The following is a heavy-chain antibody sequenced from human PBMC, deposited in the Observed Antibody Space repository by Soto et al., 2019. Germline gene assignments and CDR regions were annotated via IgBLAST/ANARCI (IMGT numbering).Heavy chain of an antibody. V-gene: IGHV3-74*01. CDR3: AREVMGCAVDP. CDR1: GFTFSSYW. CDR2: INGDGSIT. D-gene: IGHD2-21*01. Sequence: EVQLVDSGGGLVQPGGSLRLSCAASGFTFSSYWIHWVRQAPGKGLLWVSRINGDGSITAYADAVQGRFTISRDNAKNTVYLQMNLLRAGDTAVYYCAREVMGCAVDPWGQGTPVTVSS. J-gene: IGHJ5*02.